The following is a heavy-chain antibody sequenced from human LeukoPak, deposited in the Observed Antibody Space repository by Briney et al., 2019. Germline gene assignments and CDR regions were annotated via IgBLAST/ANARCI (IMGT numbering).Heavy chain of an antibody. CDR1: GGSFSGYY. CDR2: INHSGST. CDR3: ARGRIVVVPAAWAYINWFDP. J-gene: IGHJ5*02. Sequence: SETLSLTCAVYGGSFSGYYWSWIRQPPGKGLEWIGEINHSGSTNYNPSLKSRVTISVDTSKNQFSLKLSSVTAADTAVYYCARGRIVVVPAAWAYINWFDPWGQGTLVTVS. V-gene: IGHV4-34*01. D-gene: IGHD2-2*01.